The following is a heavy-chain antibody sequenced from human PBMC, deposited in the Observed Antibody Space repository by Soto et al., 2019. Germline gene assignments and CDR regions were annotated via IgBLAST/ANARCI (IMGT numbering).Heavy chain of an antibody. D-gene: IGHD6-13*01. CDR1: GFPFDDYA. CDR3: AKDSGDARRAAAVN. CDR2: LSWNSGSI. J-gene: IGHJ4*02. V-gene: IGHV3-9*01. Sequence: EVQLVESGGGLVQPGRSLRLSCAASGFPFDDYAMHWVRQAPGKGLEWVSGLSWNSGSIGYADSVKGRFTISRDNAKNSLYLQMNSLRAEDTALYYCAKDSGDARRAAAVNWGQGTLVTVSS.